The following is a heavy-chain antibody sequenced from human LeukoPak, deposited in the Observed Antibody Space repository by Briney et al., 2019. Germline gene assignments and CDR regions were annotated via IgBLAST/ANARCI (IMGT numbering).Heavy chain of an antibody. D-gene: IGHD6-19*01. CDR2: INHSGST. J-gene: IGHJ5*02. CDR3: ARRPRYSSPNWFDP. Sequence: KPSETLSLTCAVYGGSFSGYYWSWIRQPPGKGLEWIGEINHSGSTNYNPSLKSRVTISVDTSKNQFSLKLSSVTAADTAVYYCARRPRYSSPNWFDPWGQGTLVTVSS. CDR1: GGSFSGYY. V-gene: IGHV4-34*01.